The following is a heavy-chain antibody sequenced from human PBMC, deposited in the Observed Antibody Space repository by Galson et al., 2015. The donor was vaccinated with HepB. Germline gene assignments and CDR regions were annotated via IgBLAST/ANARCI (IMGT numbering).Heavy chain of an antibody. D-gene: IGHD2-2*01. CDR2: ISLSGGST. CDR3: ARHALSYFDY. Sequence: SVKVSCKASGYTFTNYYMHWVRQAPGQGLEWMGIISLSGGSTSYAQKFQGRVTMTRDTSTSTVYMELTSLSSEDTALYYCARHALSYFDYWGQGTLVTVSS. V-gene: IGHV1-46*01. CDR1: GYTFTNYY. J-gene: IGHJ4*02.